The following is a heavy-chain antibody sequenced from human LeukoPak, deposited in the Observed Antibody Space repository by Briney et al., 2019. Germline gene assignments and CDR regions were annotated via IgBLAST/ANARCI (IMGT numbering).Heavy chain of an antibody. Sequence: GGSLRLSCAASGFAFSTYEMIWVRQAPGKGLEWVSYISNTTMYYAKSVKGRFTISRDNTKNSLYLQMNSLRDDDTGLYYCARDRAARGNYYGMDVWGQGTTVIVS. V-gene: IGHV3-48*03. J-gene: IGHJ6*02. CDR1: GFAFSTYE. CDR3: ARDRAARGNYYGMDV. CDR2: ISNTTM. D-gene: IGHD3-10*01.